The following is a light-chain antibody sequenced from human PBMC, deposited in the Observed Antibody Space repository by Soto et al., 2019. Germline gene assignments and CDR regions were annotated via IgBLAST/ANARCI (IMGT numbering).Light chain of an antibody. J-gene: IGKJ1*01. CDR3: QQYNDWRT. CDR2: DAS. V-gene: IGKV3-15*01. Sequence: EIVMTQSPGTLSASPGERATLSCTASQTVGSNLAWYRQKPGQAPSLLIYDASTRATGIPARFSGSGSGTEFTLTISSLQSEDFAGYYCQQYNDWRTFGQGTKVEIK. CDR1: QTVGSN.